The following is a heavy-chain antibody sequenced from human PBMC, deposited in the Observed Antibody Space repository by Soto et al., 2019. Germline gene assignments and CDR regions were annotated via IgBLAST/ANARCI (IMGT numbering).Heavy chain of an antibody. CDR1: GGSFSGYY. CDR3: ARARLGYCSSTSCYTGYRYCSGGSCYYYYYGMDV. V-gene: IGHV4-34*01. CDR2: INHSGST. J-gene: IGHJ6*02. Sequence: TSETLSLTCAVYGGSFSGYYWSWIRQPPGKGLEWIGEINHSGSTNYNPSLKSRVTISVDTPKNQFSLKLGSVTAADTAVYYCARARLGYCSSTSCYTGYRYCSGGSCYYYYYGMDVWGQGTTVT. D-gene: IGHD2-2*02.